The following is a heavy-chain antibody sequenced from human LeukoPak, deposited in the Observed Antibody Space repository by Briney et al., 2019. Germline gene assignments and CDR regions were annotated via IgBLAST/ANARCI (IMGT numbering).Heavy chain of an antibody. J-gene: IGHJ4*02. CDR2: IRSKTYGDGP. CDR1: GFTFADSG. D-gene: IGHD3-3*01. V-gene: IGHV3-49*04. CDR3: TRAPNYDFWLDC. Sequence: GGSLRLSCTGSGFTFADSGINWVRQAPGKGLEWVGFIRSKTYGDGPQYAASVKGRFTISRDDSRIIAYLQMNSLRTEDTAVYYCTRAPNYDFWLDCWGQGTLVTVSS.